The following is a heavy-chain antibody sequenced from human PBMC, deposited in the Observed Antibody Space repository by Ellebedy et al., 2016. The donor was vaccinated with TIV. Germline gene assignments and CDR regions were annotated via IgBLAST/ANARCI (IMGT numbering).Heavy chain of an antibody. Sequence: GESLKISCAASGFTFSSYSMNWVRQAPGKGLEWVSSIGSGSNYMYYAGSVRGRFAISRDNAKKSLYLQMNSLKVEDTAIYYCATQTTTGVVPYLDNWGQGTLVTVSS. CDR3: ATQTTTGVVPYLDN. CDR1: GFTFSSYS. D-gene: IGHD3-3*01. V-gene: IGHV3-21*01. J-gene: IGHJ4*02. CDR2: IGSGSNYM.